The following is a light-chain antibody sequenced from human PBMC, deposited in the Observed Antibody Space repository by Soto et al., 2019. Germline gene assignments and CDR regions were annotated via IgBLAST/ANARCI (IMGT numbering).Light chain of an antibody. CDR3: QQYNSLYT. J-gene: IGKJ2*01. V-gene: IGKV1-5*03. Sequence: EIQMTHSPSTLPALVGDRVSITCRASQRTSGWLAWYQQKTGKAPKLLIYKASSLESGVPSRLSGSGSETVFTLAISSLQPDDYASYYCQQYNSLYTFGQGTKVDIK. CDR2: KAS. CDR1: QRTSGW.